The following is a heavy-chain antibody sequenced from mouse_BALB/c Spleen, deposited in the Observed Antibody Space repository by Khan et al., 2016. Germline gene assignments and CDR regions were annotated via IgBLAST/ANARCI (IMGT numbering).Heavy chain of an antibody. Sequence: EVQLQESGPDLVKPSQSLSLTCTVTGYSITSGYSWHWIRQFPGNKLEWMGYIHYSGNINDNPSLKSRISITRDTSKIQFFLQLNSVTPEDAATYYCASSWDWYFDVWGAGTTVTVSS. J-gene: IGHJ1*01. CDR2: IHYSGNI. CDR1: GYSITSGYS. CDR3: ASSWDWYFDV. V-gene: IGHV3-1*02.